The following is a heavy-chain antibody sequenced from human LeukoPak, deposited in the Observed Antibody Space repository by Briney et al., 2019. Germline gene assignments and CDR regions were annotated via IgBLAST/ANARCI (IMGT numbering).Heavy chain of an antibody. D-gene: IGHD6-19*01. V-gene: IGHV3-23*01. CDR1: GFTLRNYA. CDR3: AKGGWYGAFDY. J-gene: IGHJ4*02. Sequence: GGSLRLSCAASGFTLRNYATSWVRQAPGKGLEWVSTINAGGGSTYYADSVKGRFTFSRDNSKNTLYLHMNSLRAEDTAIYYCAKGGWYGAFDYWGQGTLVTVSS. CDR2: INAGGGST.